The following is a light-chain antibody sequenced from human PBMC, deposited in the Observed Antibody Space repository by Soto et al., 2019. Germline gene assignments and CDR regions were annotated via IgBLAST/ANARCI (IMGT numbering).Light chain of an antibody. CDR3: QQYDNWPPFFT. CDR2: GAS. V-gene: IGKV3-15*01. Sequence: EVVMTQSPATLSVSPGDRATLSCSASQNIGTNVAWYQHKPGQAPRLLIYGASTRATDIPPRFSGSGSGSEFSLTVSSLQSEDFAVYYCQQYDNWPPFFTFGPGTKVDIQ. J-gene: IGKJ3*01. CDR1: QNIGTN.